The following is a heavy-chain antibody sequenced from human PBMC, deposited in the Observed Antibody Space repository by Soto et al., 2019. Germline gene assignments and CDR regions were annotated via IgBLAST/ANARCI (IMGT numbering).Heavy chain of an antibody. CDR1: GGFISSSSYY. J-gene: IGHJ4*02. D-gene: IGHD3-9*01. Sequence: PSETLSLTCTVSGGFISSSSYYWGWIRQPPGKGLEWIGSIYYSGTTYYNPSLKSRVTISVDTSKNQFSLKLSSVTAADTAVYYCARHRGYYDILTGYYTELNFDYWGQGTLVTVSS. CDR3: ARHRGYYDILTGYYTELNFDY. CDR2: IYYSGTT. V-gene: IGHV4-39*01.